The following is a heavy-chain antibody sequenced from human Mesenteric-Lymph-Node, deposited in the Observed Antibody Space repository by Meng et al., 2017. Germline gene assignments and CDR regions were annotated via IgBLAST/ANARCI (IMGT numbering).Heavy chain of an antibody. J-gene: IGHJ4*01. Sequence: QVQLQESGSGLVKPSQTLYLTCTVSGGSIISGGHSWSWIRQHPGKGLEWIAYIYYSGSTYYNPSLKSRVILSVDTSKNQFSLKLSSVTAADTAVYYCARVDSSGYFLDYWGQGTLVTVSS. CDR3: ARVDSSGYFLDY. CDR2: IYYSGST. V-gene: IGHV4-31*03. CDR1: GGSIISGGHS. D-gene: IGHD3-22*01.